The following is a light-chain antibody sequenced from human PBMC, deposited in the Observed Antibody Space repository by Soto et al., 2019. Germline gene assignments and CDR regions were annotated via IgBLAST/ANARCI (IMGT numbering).Light chain of an antibody. CDR1: GSDVGGYNV. CDR2: EVS. V-gene: IGLV2-14*01. J-gene: IGLJ1*01. CDR3: GSYTTIKTFV. Sequence: QSALTHPASVSGSPGQSITISCTGTGSDVGGYNVVSWYQQHPGNAPKLMIYEVSNRPSGVSYRFSGSKSGNTASLTISGLQAEDEADYYCGSYTTIKTFVFGTGTKVTV.